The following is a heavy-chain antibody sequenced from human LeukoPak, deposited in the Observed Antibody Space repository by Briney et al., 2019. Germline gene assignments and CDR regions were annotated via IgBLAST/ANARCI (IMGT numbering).Heavy chain of an antibody. CDR1: GGSIGTPY. J-gene: IGHJ3*02. Sequence: SETLSLTCSVSGGSIGTPYWSWIRQPPGKGLEWIGYIYYNGATNYNPSLKTRVTISLDTPKNQFSLKLSSVTAADTAVYYCARSIGRDAFDIWGQGTMVTVSS. CDR3: ARSIGRDAFDI. CDR2: IYYNGAT. V-gene: IGHV4-59*11. D-gene: IGHD3-10*01.